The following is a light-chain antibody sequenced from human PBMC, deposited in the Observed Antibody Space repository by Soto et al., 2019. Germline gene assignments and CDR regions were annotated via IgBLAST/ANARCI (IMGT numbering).Light chain of an antibody. V-gene: IGLV2-14*01. CDR2: DVS. CDR3: SSYSSTSTYV. J-gene: IGLJ1*01. Sequence: QSALTQPASVSGSPGQSLAISCTGTSSDIGGYNYVSWYQRHPGKAPKLMLYDVSNRPSGVSNRFSGSKSGNTASLTISGLQAEDEADYYCSSYSSTSTYVFGTGTKVTVL. CDR1: SSDIGGYNY.